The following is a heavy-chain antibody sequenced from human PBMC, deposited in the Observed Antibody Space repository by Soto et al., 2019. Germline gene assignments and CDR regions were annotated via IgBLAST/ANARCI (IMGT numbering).Heavy chain of an antibody. J-gene: IGHJ5*02. CDR3: ASGDTAKGSWFDP. CDR1: GGTFSSYT. CDR2: IIPILGIA. D-gene: IGHD5-18*01. V-gene: IGHV1-69*02. Sequence: SVKVSCKASGGTFSSYTISWVRQAPGQGLEWMGRIIPILGIANYAQKFQGRVTITADKSTSTAYMELSSLRSEDTAVYYCASGDTAKGSWFDPWGQGTLVTVSS.